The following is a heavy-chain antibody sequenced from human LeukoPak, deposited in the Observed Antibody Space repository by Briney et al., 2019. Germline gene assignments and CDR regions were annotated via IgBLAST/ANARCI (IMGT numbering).Heavy chain of an antibody. V-gene: IGHV1-18*01. D-gene: IGHD4-23*01. CDR1: GYIFRDFG. CDR2: ISVYNGYT. CDR3: ARGWEGGNSVSCDY. Sequence: ASVKVSCKASGYIFRDFGISWVRQAPGQGLEWMGWISVYNGYTNYAQHLQGRVTMTTDTSTSTAYMELRSLRSDDTAVYYCARGWEGGNSVSCDYWGQGTLVTVSS. J-gene: IGHJ4*02.